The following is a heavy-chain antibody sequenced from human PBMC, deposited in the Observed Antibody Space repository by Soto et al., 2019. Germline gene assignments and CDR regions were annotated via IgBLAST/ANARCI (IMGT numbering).Heavy chain of an antibody. CDR3: ARLYPAMFPTTYSTFDY. Sequence: SETLSLTCTVSCGSISSSSYYWGWIRQPPGKGLEWIGSIYYSGSTYYNPSLKSRVTISVDTSKNQFSLKLSSVTAADTAVYYCARLYPAMFPTTYSTFDYWGQGTLVTVSS. D-gene: IGHD3-10*02. CDR1: CGSISSSSYY. J-gene: IGHJ4*02. CDR2: IYYSGST. V-gene: IGHV4-39*01.